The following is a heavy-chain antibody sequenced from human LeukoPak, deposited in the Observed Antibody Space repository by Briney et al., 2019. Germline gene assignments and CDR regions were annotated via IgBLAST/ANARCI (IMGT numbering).Heavy chain of an antibody. CDR2: TYYRSKWYN. V-gene: IGHV6-1*01. CDR1: GDSVSSNSAA. D-gene: IGHD6-6*01. Sequence: SQTLSLTCAISGDSVSSNSAAWNWIRQSPSRGLEWLGRTYYRSKWYNDYAVSVKSRITINPDTSKNQFSLQLNSVTPEDTAVYYCARAYSSSSRPYYYYYGMDVWGQGTTVTVSS. J-gene: IGHJ6*02. CDR3: ARAYSSSSRPYYYYYGMDV.